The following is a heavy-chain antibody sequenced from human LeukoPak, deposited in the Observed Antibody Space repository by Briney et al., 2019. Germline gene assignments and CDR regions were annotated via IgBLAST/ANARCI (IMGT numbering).Heavy chain of an antibody. CDR1: GGTFSSYA. Sequence: GASVEVSCKASGGTFSSYAISWVRQAPGQGLEWMGGIIPIFGTANYAQKFQGRVTITADESTSTAYMELSSLRSEDTAVYYCARDQGYCSGGSCYYDAFDIWGQGTMVTVSS. V-gene: IGHV1-69*13. CDR2: IIPIFGTA. CDR3: ARDQGYCSGGSCYYDAFDI. J-gene: IGHJ3*02. D-gene: IGHD2-15*01.